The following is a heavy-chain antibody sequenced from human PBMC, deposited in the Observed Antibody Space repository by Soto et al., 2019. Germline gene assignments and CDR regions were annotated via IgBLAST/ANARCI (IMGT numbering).Heavy chain of an antibody. CDR3: ARASEGYCGGDCYHEYFQH. D-gene: IGHD2-21*02. CDR1: GGTFSSYA. J-gene: IGHJ1*01. CDR2: IIPIFGTA. Sequence: SVEVSCKASGGTFSSYAISWVRQAPGQGLEWMGGIIPIFGTANYAQKFQGRVTITADESTSTAYMELSSLRSEDTAVYYCARASEGYCGGDCYHEYFQHWGQGTLVTVSS. V-gene: IGHV1-69*13.